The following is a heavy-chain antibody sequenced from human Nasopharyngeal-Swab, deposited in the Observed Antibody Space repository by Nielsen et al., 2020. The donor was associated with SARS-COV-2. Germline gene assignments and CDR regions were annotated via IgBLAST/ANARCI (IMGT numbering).Heavy chain of an antibody. CDR1: EFTMSRYG. CDR3: ARDVAVVGATLEN. Sequence: GESLKISCAASEFTMSRYGMHWVRQAPGKGLEGVAFISSSSSTSYYADSVKGRFTISRDNPKNSLYLQMNSLRDEDTALYYCARDVAVVGATLENWGKGTLVTDSS. V-gene: IGHV3-48*02. J-gene: IGHJ4*02. D-gene: IGHD1-26*01. CDR2: ISSSSSTS.